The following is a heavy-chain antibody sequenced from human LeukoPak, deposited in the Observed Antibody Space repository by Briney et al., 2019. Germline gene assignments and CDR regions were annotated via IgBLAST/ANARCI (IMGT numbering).Heavy chain of an antibody. CDR3: ARGRKECGGDCYSPWFDP. D-gene: IGHD2-21*02. Sequence: GGSLRLSCTASGFTFGDYAMSWFRQAPGKGLVWVSRIKSDGSSTSYADSVKGRFTISRDNAKNTLYLQMNSLRADDTAVYYCARGRKECGGDCYSPWFDPWGQGTLVTVSS. J-gene: IGHJ5*02. CDR2: IKSDGSST. V-gene: IGHV3-74*01. CDR1: GFTFGDYA.